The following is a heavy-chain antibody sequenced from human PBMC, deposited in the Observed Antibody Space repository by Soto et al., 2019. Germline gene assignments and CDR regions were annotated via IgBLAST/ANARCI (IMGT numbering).Heavy chain of an antibody. CDR3: ARGASYYINSADH. V-gene: IGHV3-23*01. J-gene: IGHJ4*02. CDR1: GCIFNAYA. CDR2: IGGSGGNT. D-gene: IGHD4-4*01. Sequence: EVQLLESGGGLVQPGGSLRLSCAASGCIFNAYAMTWVRQAPGKGLEWVSAIGGSGGNTYYAASVEGRFTISRDNSKDAVDLEMNRLRVDDTAVYFCARGASYYINSADHWGQGILVTVSS.